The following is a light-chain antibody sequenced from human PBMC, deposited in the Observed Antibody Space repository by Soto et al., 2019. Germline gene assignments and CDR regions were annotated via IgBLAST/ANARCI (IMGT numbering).Light chain of an antibody. CDR2: DAS. Sequence: EIVLTQSPATLSLSPGERATHSCRASQSVRSYLGWYQQKPGQAPRLLIYDASNRATSIPARFSGSGYGTDFTLTISSLEPEDFAVYYCQQRSNWPPYTFGQGTKLEIK. CDR1: QSVRSY. J-gene: IGKJ2*01. V-gene: IGKV3-11*01. CDR3: QQRSNWPPYT.